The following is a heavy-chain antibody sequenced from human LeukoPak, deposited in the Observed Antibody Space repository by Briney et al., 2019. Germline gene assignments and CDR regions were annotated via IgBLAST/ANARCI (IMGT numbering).Heavy chain of an antibody. CDR3: AKGGHYDSRDALDY. CDR2: ISGDGDAT. J-gene: IGHJ4*02. D-gene: IGHD3-22*01. V-gene: IGHV3-43*02. CDR1: GFTFDDYA. Sequence: PGGSLRLSCAASGFTFDDYAMHWVRQAPGKGLEWVSLISGDGDATHYADSVKGRFTISRVNSRNSLFLQMNSLRTEDTALYYCAKGGHYDSRDALDYWGRGTLVTVSS.